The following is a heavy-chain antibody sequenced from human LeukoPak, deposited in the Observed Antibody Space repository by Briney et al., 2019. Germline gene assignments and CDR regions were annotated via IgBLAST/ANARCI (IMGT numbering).Heavy chain of an antibody. Sequence: PGGSLRLSCAASGFTFSSYGMHWVRQAPGKGLEWVAVISYDGSNKYYADSVKGRFTISRDNSKNTLYLQMNSLRAEDTAVYYCAKDQGTSWSLYNWFDPWGQGTLVTVSS. CDR1: GFTFSSYG. D-gene: IGHD6-13*01. J-gene: IGHJ5*02. CDR2: ISYDGSNK. CDR3: AKDQGTSWSLYNWFDP. V-gene: IGHV3-30*18.